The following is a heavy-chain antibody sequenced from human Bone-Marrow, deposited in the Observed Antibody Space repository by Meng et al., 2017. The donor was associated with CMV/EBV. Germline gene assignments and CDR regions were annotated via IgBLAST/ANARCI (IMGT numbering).Heavy chain of an antibody. J-gene: IGHJ4*02. V-gene: IGHV1-2*02. Sequence: ASVKVSCKASGYTFTGYYMHWVRQAPGQGLEWMGWINPNSGGTNYAQKFQGRVTMTRDTSISTAYMELSSLRSEDTAVYYWATLGIAVAGLFDYWGQGTPVTVSS. CDR3: ATLGIAVAGLFDY. CDR2: INPNSGGT. D-gene: IGHD6-19*01. CDR1: GYTFTGYY.